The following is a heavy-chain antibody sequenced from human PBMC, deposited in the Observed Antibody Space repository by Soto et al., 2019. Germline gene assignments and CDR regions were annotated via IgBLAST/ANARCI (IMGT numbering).Heavy chain of an antibody. V-gene: IGHV3-74*01. CDR2: INSDGSST. Sequence: GGSLRLSCAASGFTFTSYWMHWVRQAPGKGLVWVSRINSDGSSTSYADSVKGRFTISRDNAKNMLYLQMNTLRAEDTAVYYCARLYSSSSVSHFHHWGQGTLVTVSS. CDR3: ARLYSSSSVSHFHH. D-gene: IGHD6-6*01. CDR1: GFTFTSYW. J-gene: IGHJ1*01.